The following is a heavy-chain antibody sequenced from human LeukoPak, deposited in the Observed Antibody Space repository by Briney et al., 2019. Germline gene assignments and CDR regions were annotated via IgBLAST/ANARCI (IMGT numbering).Heavy chain of an antibody. V-gene: IGHV3-23*01. CDR2: ISGSGGST. Sequence: GGSLRLSCAASGFTFSSYAMSWVRQAPGKGLEWVSAISGSGGSTYYADSVKGRFTISRDNSKNTLYLQMNSLRAEDTAVYYCAKFPRDTVVAVAAGGFDYWGQGTLVTVSS. CDR1: GFTFSSYA. J-gene: IGHJ4*02. D-gene: IGHD2-15*01. CDR3: AKFPRDTVVAVAAGGFDY.